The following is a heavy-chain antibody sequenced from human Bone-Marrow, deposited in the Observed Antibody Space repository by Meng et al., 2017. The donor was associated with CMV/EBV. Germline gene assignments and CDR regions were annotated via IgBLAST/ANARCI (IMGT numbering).Heavy chain of an antibody. Sequence: SVKVSCKASGGTFSSYAISWVRQAPGQGLEWMGGIIPILGIANYAQKFQGRVTITADKSTSTAYMELSSLRSDDTAVYYCARDGSTPTIGAEDYWGQGTLVTVSS. CDR3: ARDGSTPTIGAEDY. J-gene: IGHJ4*02. CDR2: IIPILGIA. D-gene: IGHD3-16*01. CDR1: GGTFSSYA. V-gene: IGHV1-69*10.